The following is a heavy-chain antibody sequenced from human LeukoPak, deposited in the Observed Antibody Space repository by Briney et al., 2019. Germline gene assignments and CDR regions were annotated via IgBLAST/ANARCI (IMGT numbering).Heavy chain of an antibody. Sequence: GGSLRLSCAVSGITLSNYAMSWVRQAPGKGLEWVAGISDSGGSTNYADSVRGRFTISRDNPKNTLYLQMNRLRAEDTAVYFCAKRGVVIRVILVGFHKQAYYFASWGQGALVTVSS. V-gene: IGHV3-23*01. CDR1: GITLSNYA. J-gene: IGHJ4*02. CDR2: ISDSGGST. CDR3: AKRGVVIRVILVGFHKQAYYFAS. D-gene: IGHD3-22*01.